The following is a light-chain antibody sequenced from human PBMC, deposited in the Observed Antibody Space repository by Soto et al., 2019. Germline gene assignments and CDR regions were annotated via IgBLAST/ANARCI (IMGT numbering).Light chain of an antibody. V-gene: IGKV3-20*01. Sequence: EIVLTQPPGTLSLSPGERATLSCRASQSVRSTYLAWCQQRPGQAPRLLIYGASTRAAGIPDRFSGSGSGTDFTLTITRLEPEDSAVYFCQQYTGPPTTFGQGTRLEIK. CDR3: QQYTGPPTT. J-gene: IGKJ5*01. CDR2: GAS. CDR1: QSVRSTY.